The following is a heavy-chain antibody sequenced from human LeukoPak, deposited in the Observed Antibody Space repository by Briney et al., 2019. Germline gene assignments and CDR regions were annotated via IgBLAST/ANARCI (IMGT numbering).Heavy chain of an antibody. V-gene: IGHV3-21*01. CDR1: GFTFSSYS. D-gene: IGHD2-15*01. CDR2: ISSSSSYI. Sequence: GGSLRLSCAASGFTFSSYSMNWVRQTPGKGLEWVSSISSSSSYIYYADSVKGRFTISRDNAKNSLYLQMNSLRAEDTAVYYCARDWEDCSGGSCYSDYYGMDVWGQGTTVTVSS. J-gene: IGHJ6*02. CDR3: ARDWEDCSGGSCYSDYYGMDV.